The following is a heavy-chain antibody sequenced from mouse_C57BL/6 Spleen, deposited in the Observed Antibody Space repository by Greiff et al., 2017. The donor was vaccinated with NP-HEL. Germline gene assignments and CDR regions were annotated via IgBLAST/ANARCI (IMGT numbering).Heavy chain of an antibody. CDR3: ARNYGRSHWYFDV. Sequence: ESGPGLVKPSQSLSLTCSVTGYSITSGYYWNWIRQFPGNKLEWMGYISYDGSNNYNPSLKNRISITRDTSKNQFFLKLNSVTTEDTATYYCARNYGRSHWYFDVWGTGTTVTVSS. D-gene: IGHD1-1*01. V-gene: IGHV3-6*01. J-gene: IGHJ1*03. CDR1: GYSITSGYY. CDR2: ISYDGSN.